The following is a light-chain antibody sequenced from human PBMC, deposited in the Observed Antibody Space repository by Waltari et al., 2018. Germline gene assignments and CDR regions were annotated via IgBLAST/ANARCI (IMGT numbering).Light chain of an antibody. CDR1: QSIGTS. CDR2: YAS. V-gene: IGKV6-21*01. Sequence: EVVLTQSPDFQSVTPEEKVTITCRASQSIGTSLHWYQQKPDQSPKLLIKYASQSFSGVPSRFSGSGSGTGFTLTIHNLEVEDAATYYCHQTRSLPHTFGQGTRLDIK. CDR3: HQTRSLPHT. J-gene: IGKJ5*01.